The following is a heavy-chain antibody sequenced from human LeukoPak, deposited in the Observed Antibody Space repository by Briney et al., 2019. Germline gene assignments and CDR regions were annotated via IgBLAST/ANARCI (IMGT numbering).Heavy chain of an antibody. CDR2: IRYDGSNK. CDR1: GFTFGSYG. J-gene: IGHJ4*02. V-gene: IGHV3-30*02. CDR3: AKDLGYSSSWYADYFDY. Sequence: GGSLRLSCAASGFTFGSYGMHWVRQAPGKGLEWVAFIRYDGSNKYYADSVKGRFTISRDNSKNTLYLQMNSLRAEDTAVYYCAKDLGYSSSWYADYFDYWGQGTLVTVSS. D-gene: IGHD6-13*01.